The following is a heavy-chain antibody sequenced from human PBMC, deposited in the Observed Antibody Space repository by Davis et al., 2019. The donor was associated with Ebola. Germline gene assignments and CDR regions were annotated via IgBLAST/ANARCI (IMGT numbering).Heavy chain of an antibody. CDR2: ISSSSSYI. CDR3: AREGKQLLFYYYYMDV. D-gene: IGHD2-2*01. J-gene: IGHJ6*03. V-gene: IGHV3-21*01. CDR1: GFTFSSYS. Sequence: GESPKISCAASGFTFSSYSMDWVRQAPGKGLEWVSSISSSSSYIYYADSVKGRFTISRDNAKNSLYLQMNSLRAEDTAVYYCAREGKQLLFYYYYMDVWGKGTTVTVSS.